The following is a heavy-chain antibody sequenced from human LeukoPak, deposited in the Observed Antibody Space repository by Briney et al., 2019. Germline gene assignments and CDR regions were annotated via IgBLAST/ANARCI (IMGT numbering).Heavy chain of an antibody. V-gene: IGHV1-8*01. D-gene: IGHD3-10*01. J-gene: IGHJ5*02. CDR3: VRLFVQEPSGWFDP. CDR1: GYTFSSYE. CDR2: MNPNSGNT. Sequence: GASVKVSRKTSGYTFSSYEINWVRQPPGQGLEWMGWMNPNSGNTAYAQKFQGRVTMTRDVSIRTAYMELSSLRSEDTAVYYCVRLFVQEPSGWFDPWGQGTLVTVS.